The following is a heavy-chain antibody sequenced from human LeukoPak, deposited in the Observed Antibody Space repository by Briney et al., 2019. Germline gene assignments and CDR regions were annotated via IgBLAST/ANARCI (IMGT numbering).Heavy chain of an antibody. J-gene: IGHJ3*02. D-gene: IGHD6-13*01. CDR3: VRGGSWTFDI. CDR1: GFTFSSYS. V-gene: IGHV3-21*01. Sequence: PGGSLRLSCAASGFTFSSYSMNWVRQAPGKGLEWVSSISSSSSYIYPADSVKGRFTISRDNAKNSLYLQMNSLRAGDTAVYYCVRGGSWTFDIWGQGTMVTVSS. CDR2: ISSSSSYI.